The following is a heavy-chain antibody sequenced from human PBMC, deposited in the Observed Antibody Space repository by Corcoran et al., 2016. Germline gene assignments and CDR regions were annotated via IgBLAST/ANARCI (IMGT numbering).Heavy chain of an antibody. CDR1: GYTFTSYY. D-gene: IGHD2-15*01. V-gene: IGHV1-46*01. Sequence: QVQLVQSGAEVKKPGASVKVSCKASGYTFTSYYMHWVRQAPGQGLEWMGISNPSGGSTSYAQKFQGRVTMTRDTSTSTVYMELSSLRSEETAVYYCAILPPTTVVSVFDYWGQGTLVTVSS. CDR2: SNPSGGST. J-gene: IGHJ4*02. CDR3: AILPPTTVVSVFDY.